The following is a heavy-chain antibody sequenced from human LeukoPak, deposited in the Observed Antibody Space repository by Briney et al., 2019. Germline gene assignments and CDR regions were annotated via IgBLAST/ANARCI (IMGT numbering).Heavy chain of an antibody. CDR1: GGSFSGYA. CDR3: ARGYPGY. V-gene: IGHV4-34*01. Sequence: SETLSLTCAVHGGSFSGYAWTWIRQPPGKGLEWIGEIKDSGSTNYNPSLKSRVTISVDTSKNQFSLKLSSVTAADTAVYYCARGYPGYWGQGTLVTVSS. D-gene: IGHD3-10*01. CDR2: IKDSGST. J-gene: IGHJ4*02.